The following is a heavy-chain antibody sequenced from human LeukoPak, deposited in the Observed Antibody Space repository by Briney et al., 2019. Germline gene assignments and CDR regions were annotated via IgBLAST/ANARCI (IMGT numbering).Heavy chain of an antibody. V-gene: IGHV1-69*13. Sequence: GASVKVSCKASGGTFSSYAISWVRQAPGQGLEWLGGIIPIFGTANYAQKFQGRVTITADESTSTAYMELSSLRSEDTAVYYCARGAQTGDAFDIWGQGTMVTVSS. CDR1: GGTFSSYA. D-gene: IGHD7-27*01. CDR3: ARGAQTGDAFDI. CDR2: IIPIFGTA. J-gene: IGHJ3*02.